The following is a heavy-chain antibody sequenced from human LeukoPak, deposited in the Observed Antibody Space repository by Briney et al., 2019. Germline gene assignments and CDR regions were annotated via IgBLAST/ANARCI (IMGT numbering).Heavy chain of an antibody. Sequence: GESLKISCKGSGYSFTNYWIGWVRQMPGKGLEWMGIIYPGDCNTRYSPSFQGQVTISADKSISTAYLQWSSLKASDTAMYYCARGGEAYYDSSGYYSSYFDYWGQGTLVTVSS. CDR3: ARGGEAYYDSSGYYSSYFDY. CDR2: IYPGDCNT. CDR1: GYSFTNYW. J-gene: IGHJ4*02. V-gene: IGHV5-51*01. D-gene: IGHD3-22*01.